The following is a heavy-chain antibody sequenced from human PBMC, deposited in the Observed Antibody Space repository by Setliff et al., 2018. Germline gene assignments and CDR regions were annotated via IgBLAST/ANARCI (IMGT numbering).Heavy chain of an antibody. CDR1: GYIFTNYW. CDR3: TRHEDRNKCTSSSCYRENDAFDV. Sequence: RGESLKISCKASGYIFTNYWIGWVCQMPGKGLEWMGVIYPGDSDTRYSPSFQGQVTISADKSINTAYLQWSSLKASDTAIYYCTRHEDRNKCTSSSCYRENDAFDVWGQGAMVTVSS. J-gene: IGHJ3*01. D-gene: IGHD2-2*01. CDR2: IYPGDSDT. V-gene: IGHV5-51*01.